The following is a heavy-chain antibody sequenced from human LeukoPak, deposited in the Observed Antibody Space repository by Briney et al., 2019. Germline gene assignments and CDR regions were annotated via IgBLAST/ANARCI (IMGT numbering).Heavy chain of an antibody. CDR2: IYYSGST. V-gene: IGHV4-39*01. CDR1: GGSISSSSYY. J-gene: IGHJ3*02. D-gene: IGHD2-8*01. Sequence: SETLSLTCTVSGGSISSSSYYWGWIRQPPGKGLEWIGSIYYSGSTYYNPSLKSRVTIFVDTSKNQFSLKLSSVTAADTAVYYCASSSVGYCTNGVCSTVGGAFDIWGQGTMVTVSS. CDR3: ASSSVGYCTNGVCSTVGGAFDI.